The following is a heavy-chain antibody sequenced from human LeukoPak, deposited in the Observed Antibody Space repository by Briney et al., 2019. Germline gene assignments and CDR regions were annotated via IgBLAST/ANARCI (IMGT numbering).Heavy chain of an antibody. J-gene: IGHJ4*02. CDR3: ARDLGGIYLDY. Sequence: PSETLSLTCTVSDASISGYYWSWIRQPPGKGLEWIGSIHFSGSTNYNPSLRSRVTISVDTSKNQLSLKLSSVTAADTAVYYCARDLGGIYLDYWGQGTLVTVSS. CDR1: DASISGYY. CDR2: IHFSGST. D-gene: IGHD1-26*01. V-gene: IGHV4-59*01.